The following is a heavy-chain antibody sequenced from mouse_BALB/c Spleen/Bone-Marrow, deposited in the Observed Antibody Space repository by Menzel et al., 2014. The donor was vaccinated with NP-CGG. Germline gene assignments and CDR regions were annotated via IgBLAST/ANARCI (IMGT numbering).Heavy chain of an antibody. V-gene: IGHV3-2*02. D-gene: IGHD2-13*01. CDR3: ATLYGDYDYAMDY. CDR2: ISYSGST. Sequence: EVQLQESGPGLVKPSQSLSLTCTVTGYSITSDYAWNWIRQFPGNTLAWMGSISYSGSTSYHPSLKSRISITRDTSKNQFFLQLNSVTIEDTATYFCATLYGDYDYAMDYWGQGTSVTVSS. CDR1: GYSITSDYA. J-gene: IGHJ4*01.